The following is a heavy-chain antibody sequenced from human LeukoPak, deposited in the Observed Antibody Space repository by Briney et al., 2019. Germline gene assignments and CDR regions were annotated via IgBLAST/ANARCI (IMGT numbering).Heavy chain of an antibody. CDR3: ARDYSGHYSLDY. J-gene: IGHJ4*02. D-gene: IGHD1-26*01. V-gene: IGHV3-33*01. Sequence: GGSLRLSCAASGFTFSTYGIHWVRQAPGKELEWVAAIWYDGNNKYYADSVRGRFTISRDNSKNTLYLQMNSLRAEDTAVYYCARDYSGHYSLDYWGQGTLVTVSS. CDR1: GFTFSTYG. CDR2: IWYDGNNK.